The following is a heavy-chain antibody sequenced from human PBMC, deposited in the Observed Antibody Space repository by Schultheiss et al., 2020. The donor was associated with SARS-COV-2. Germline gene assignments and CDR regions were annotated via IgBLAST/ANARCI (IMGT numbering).Heavy chain of an antibody. CDR2: IRSKAYGGTT. J-gene: IGHJ4*02. Sequence: GGSLRLSCTASGFTFGDYAMSWVRQAPGKGLEWVGFIRSKAYGGTTEYAASVKGRFTISRDNSKNTLYLQMNSLRAEDTAVYYCARDGALDWPNDFDYWGQGTLVTVSS. V-gene: IGHV3-49*04. D-gene: IGHD3-9*01. CDR3: ARDGALDWPNDFDY. CDR1: GFTFGDYA.